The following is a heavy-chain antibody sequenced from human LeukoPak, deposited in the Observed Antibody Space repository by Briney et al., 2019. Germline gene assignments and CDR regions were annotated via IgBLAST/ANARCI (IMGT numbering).Heavy chain of an antibody. CDR3: ARDGDAGAFDI. V-gene: IGHV1-2*02. Sequence: VAAVKIHCKDSDTTFTGYYMLWVRQAPGQGIELRGWIKPNSGGTNYAQKYQGRVTMTRDTSISTAYMEVSRLRSDDTAVYYCARDGDAGAFDIWGQGTMVTVSS. D-gene: IGHD7-27*01. J-gene: IGHJ3*02. CDR2: IKPNSGGT. CDR1: DTTFTGYY.